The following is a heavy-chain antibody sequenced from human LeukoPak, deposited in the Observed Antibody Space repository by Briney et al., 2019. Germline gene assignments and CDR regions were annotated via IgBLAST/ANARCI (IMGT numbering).Heavy chain of an antibody. J-gene: IGHJ4*02. D-gene: IGHD3-22*01. V-gene: IGHV1-2*02. CDR3: ARDTYYYDSSGYRPFDY. CDR2: INPNSGGT. CDR1: GYTFTCYY. Sequence: ASVKVSCKASGYTFTCYYMHWVRQAPGQGLEWMGWINPNSGGTNYAQKFQGRVTMTRDTSISTAYMELSRLRSDDTAVYYCARDTYYYDSSGYRPFDYWGQGTLVTVSS.